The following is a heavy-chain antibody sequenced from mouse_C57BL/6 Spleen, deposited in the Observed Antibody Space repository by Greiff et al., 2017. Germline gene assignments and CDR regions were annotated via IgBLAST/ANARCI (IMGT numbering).Heavy chain of an antibody. CDR2: IDPANGIT. V-gene: IGHV14-3*01. CDR3: ARSDGHYFDY. CDR1: RLNINTTS. J-gene: IGHJ2*01. D-gene: IGHD2-3*01. Sequence: VQLQQSVVELVRSGVSVQLSCTASRLNINTTSMHWVKQRPEQGLEWIGRIDPANGITKYAPKFQGKATITADTSSNTAYLQLSSLTSEDTAIYYCARSDGHYFDYWGQGTTLTVSS.